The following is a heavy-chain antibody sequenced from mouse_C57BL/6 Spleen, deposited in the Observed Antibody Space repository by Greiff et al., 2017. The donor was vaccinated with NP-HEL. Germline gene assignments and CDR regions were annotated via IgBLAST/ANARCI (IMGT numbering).Heavy chain of an antibody. V-gene: IGHV1-15*01. CDR1: GYTFTDYE. CDR2: IDPETGGT. J-gene: IGHJ2*01. Sequence: VQLQESGAELVRPGASVTLSCKASGYTFTDYEMHWVKQTPVHGLEWIGAIDPETGGTAYNQKFKGKAILTADKSSSTAYMELRSLTSEDSAVYYCTRFPWDRDFDYWGQGTTLTVSS. D-gene: IGHD3-3*01. CDR3: TRFPWDRDFDY.